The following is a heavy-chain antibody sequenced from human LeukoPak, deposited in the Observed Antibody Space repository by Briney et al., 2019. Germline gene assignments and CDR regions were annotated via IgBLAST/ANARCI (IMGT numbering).Heavy chain of an antibody. J-gene: IGHJ5*02. V-gene: IGHV1-69*10. CDR3: ARGVATIFGVVGSYNWFDP. Sequence: SVTVSCKASGGTFSSYAISWVRQAPGQGLEWMGRIIPILGIANYAQKFQGRVTITADKSTSTAYMELSSLRSEDTAVYYCARGVATIFGVVGSYNWFDPWGQGTLVTVSS. CDR2: IIPILGIA. D-gene: IGHD3-3*01. CDR1: GGTFSSYA.